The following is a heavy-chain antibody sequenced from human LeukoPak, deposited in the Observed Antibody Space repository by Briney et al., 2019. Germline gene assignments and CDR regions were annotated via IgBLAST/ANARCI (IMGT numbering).Heavy chain of an antibody. CDR1: GGSISSYY. CDR3: ARRGGTAMADTINYYFDY. V-gene: IGHV4-59*05. J-gene: IGHJ4*02. CDR2: IYYSGST. Sequence: SETLSLTCTVSGGSISSYYWSWIRQPPGKGLEWIGSIYYSGSTYYNPSLKGRVTISVDTSKNQFSLKLSSVTAADTAVYYCARRGGTAMADTINYYFDYRGQGTLVTVSS. D-gene: IGHD5-18*01.